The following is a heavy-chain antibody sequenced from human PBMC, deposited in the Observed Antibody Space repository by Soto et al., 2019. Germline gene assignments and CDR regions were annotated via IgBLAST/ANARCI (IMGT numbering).Heavy chain of an antibody. CDR1: GYTFTSYD. Sequence: ASVKVSCKVSGYTFTSYDINWVRQATGQGLEWMGWMNPNSGNTGYAQKFQGRVTMTRNTSISTAYMEVSSLRSEDTAVYYCSRVDPGETSPFDHWGQGTLVTVSS. D-gene: IGHD3-10*01. J-gene: IGHJ4*02. CDR2: MNPNSGNT. CDR3: SRVDPGETSPFDH. V-gene: IGHV1-8*01.